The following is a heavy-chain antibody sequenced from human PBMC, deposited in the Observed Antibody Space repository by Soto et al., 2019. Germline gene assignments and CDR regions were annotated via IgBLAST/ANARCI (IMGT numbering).Heavy chain of an antibody. V-gene: IGHV3-33*01. CDR2: IWYDGSNK. CDR3: ARGTRRVTIFGVVISLDYYYYGMDV. J-gene: IGHJ6*02. D-gene: IGHD3-3*01. Sequence: GGSLRLSCAASGFTFSSYGMHWVRQAPGKGLEWVAVIWYDGSNKYYADSVKGRFTISRDNSKNTLYLQMNSLRAEDTAVYYCARGTRRVTIFGVVISLDYYYYGMDVWGQGTTVTVSS. CDR1: GFTFSSYG.